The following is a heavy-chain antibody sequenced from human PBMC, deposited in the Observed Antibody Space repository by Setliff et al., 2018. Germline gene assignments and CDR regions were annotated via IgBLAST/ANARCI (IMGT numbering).Heavy chain of an antibody. D-gene: IGHD2-15*01. Sequence: SETLSLTCAVYGGSFSGYYWGWIRQPPGKGLEWIGSIYHSGSTYYNPSLKSRVTISMDTSKNQFSLKVNSVTAADTAVYYCARSFSRSEKFLLDYWGQGALVTVSS. CDR3: ARSFSRSEKFLLDY. V-gene: IGHV4-34*01. CDR1: GGSFSGYY. CDR2: IYHSGST. J-gene: IGHJ4*02.